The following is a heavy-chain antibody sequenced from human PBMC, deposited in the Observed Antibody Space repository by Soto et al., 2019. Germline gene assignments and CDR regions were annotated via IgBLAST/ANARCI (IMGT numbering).Heavy chain of an antibody. J-gene: IGHJ4*02. Sequence: PSETLSLTCSVSGRSMSSNYWSWIRQSPDKGLEWLGYVFYGGTDYNPSLGGRVSMSVETSKSQLSLKLTAVTVADTAVYYCASYRGALYFESWGPGILVTVSS. V-gene: IGHV4-59*01. D-gene: IGHD3-16*01. CDR2: VFYGGT. CDR1: GRSMSSNY. CDR3: ASYRGALYFES.